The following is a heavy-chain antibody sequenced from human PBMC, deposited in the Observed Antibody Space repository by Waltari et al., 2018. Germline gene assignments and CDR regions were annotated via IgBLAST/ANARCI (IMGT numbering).Heavy chain of an antibody. V-gene: IGHV5-51*01. J-gene: IGHJ4*02. CDR1: GYSFTNYW. CDR3: GRPAGTTPYYFDY. CDR2: IYPDDSDT. Sequence: EVQLVQSGAEVKKPGESLKISCKGSGYSFTNYWVGWVRQMPGKGLEWMGSIYPDDSDTRYSPSFEGQVTISADKSINTAYLQWSSLKASDTAIYYCGRPAGTTPYYFDYWGQGTLVTVSS. D-gene: IGHD1-7*01.